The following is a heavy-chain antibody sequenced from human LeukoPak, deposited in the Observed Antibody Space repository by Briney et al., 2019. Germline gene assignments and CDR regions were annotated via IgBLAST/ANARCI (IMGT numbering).Heavy chain of an antibody. D-gene: IGHD3-16*01. V-gene: IGHV3-23*01. J-gene: IGHJ3*02. Sequence: GGSLRLSCAASGFTFSSYAMNWVRQAPGKGLEWVSGMSGSGGSTYYADSVKGRFTISRDNSKDTLYLQMNTLRAEDTAVYYCAKDREYSYVYDAFDMWGQGTLVTVSS. CDR2: MSGSGGST. CDR3: AKDREYSYVYDAFDM. CDR1: GFTFSSYA.